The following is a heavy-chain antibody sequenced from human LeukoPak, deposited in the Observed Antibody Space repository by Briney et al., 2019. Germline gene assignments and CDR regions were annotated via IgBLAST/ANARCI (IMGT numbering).Heavy chain of an antibody. Sequence: WGSLRLSCAASGFTFSNHAMNWVRQAPGKGLEWVAVIWYDGSNKYYADSVKGRFTISRDNSKNTLYLQMNSLRAEDTAVYYCARDGYNFDFDYWGQGTLVTVSS. D-gene: IGHD5-24*01. CDR3: ARDGYNFDFDY. CDR1: GFTFSNHA. CDR2: IWYDGSNK. J-gene: IGHJ4*02. V-gene: IGHV3-33*08.